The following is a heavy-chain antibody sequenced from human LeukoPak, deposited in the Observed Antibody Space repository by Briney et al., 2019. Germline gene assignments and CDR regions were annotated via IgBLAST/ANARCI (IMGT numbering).Heavy chain of an antibody. CDR1: GGSISSYY. Sequence: SETLSLTCTVSGGSISSYYWSWIRQPAGKGLEWIGRIYTSGSTYYNPSLKSRVTISVDRSKNQFSLKLSSVTAADTAVYYCARDSLGYWYFDLWGRGTLVTVSS. J-gene: IGHJ2*01. V-gene: IGHV4-4*07. CDR2: IYTSGST. CDR3: ARDSLGYWYFDL. D-gene: IGHD7-27*01.